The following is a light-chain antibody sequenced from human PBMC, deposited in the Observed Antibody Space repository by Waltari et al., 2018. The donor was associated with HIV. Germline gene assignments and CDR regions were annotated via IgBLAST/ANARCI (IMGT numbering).Light chain of an antibody. CDR1: NSNIGTHD. V-gene: IGLV1-40*01. Sequence: QSVLTQPPSVSGAPGQRVTLSCTGRNSNIGTHDVHWYQQFPGTAPQLLIYNTNSRPSRVPDRFSGSKSGTSASLAITGLQAEDEADYFCQSSDSTLSGSVFGGGTKLTVL. J-gene: IGLJ2*01. CDR3: QSSDSTLSGSV. CDR2: NTN.